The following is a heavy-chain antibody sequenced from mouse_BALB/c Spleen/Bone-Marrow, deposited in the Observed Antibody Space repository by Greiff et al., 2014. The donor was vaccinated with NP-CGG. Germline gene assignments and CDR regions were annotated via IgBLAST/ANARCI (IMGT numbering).Heavy chain of an antibody. D-gene: IGHD1-2*01. CDR3: ARRLLYYFDY. J-gene: IGHJ2*01. Sequence: VQLVESGAELMKPGASVKISCKATGYTFSSYWIEWVKQRPGHGLEWIGEILPGSGNTNYNENFKGKATFTADTSSNTAYMQLSSLTSEDSAVYYRARRLLYYFDYWGQGTTLTVSS. V-gene: IGHV1-9*01. CDR1: GYTFSSYW. CDR2: ILPGSGNT.